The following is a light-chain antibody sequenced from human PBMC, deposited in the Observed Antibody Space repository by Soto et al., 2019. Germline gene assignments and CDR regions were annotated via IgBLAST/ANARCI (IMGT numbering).Light chain of an antibody. CDR2: EVS. Sequence: QSALTQPASVSGSPGQSITISCTGTSSDVGGYIYVSWYQQHPGKAPKVMIYEVSKRPSGVSNRFSGSKSGNTASLTISGLQAEDEADYYCSSYTSSSTRVFGTGTKLTVL. CDR1: SSDVGGYIY. J-gene: IGLJ1*01. CDR3: SSYTSSSTRV. V-gene: IGLV2-14*01.